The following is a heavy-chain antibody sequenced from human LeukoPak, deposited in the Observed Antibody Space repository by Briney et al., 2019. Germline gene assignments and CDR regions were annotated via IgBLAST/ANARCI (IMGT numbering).Heavy chain of an antibody. Sequence: ASVKVSCKASVYTFTGYYMHWVRQAPGQGLEWMGWINPNSGGTNYAQKSQGRVTMTRDTSISTAYMELSRLRSDDTAVYYCARASSTYYDILTGYYPPYYYYGMDVWGQGTTVTVSS. D-gene: IGHD3-9*01. J-gene: IGHJ6*02. V-gene: IGHV1-2*02. CDR1: VYTFTGYY. CDR2: INPNSGGT. CDR3: ARASSTYYDILTGYYPPYYYYGMDV.